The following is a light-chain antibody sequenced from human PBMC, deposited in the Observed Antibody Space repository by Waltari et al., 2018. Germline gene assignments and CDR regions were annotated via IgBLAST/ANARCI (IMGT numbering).Light chain of an antibody. CDR1: QSLGGTY. V-gene: IGKV3-20*01. CDR2: GAS. Sequence: EIVLTQSPGTLSLSPGERATLSCRASQSLGGTYLAWSQQKPGQAPRLLIYGASRRATGIPDRFSGSGSGTDFTLTINRLEPDDFAVYHCQQYGSSLPITFGQGTRLEIK. J-gene: IGKJ5*01. CDR3: QQYGSSLPIT.